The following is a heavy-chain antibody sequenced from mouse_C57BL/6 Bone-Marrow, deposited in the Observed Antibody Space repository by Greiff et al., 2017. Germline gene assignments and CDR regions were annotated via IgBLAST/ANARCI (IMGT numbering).Heavy chain of an antibody. CDR1: GFTFSDYY. J-gene: IGHJ1*03. D-gene: IGHD2-3*01. V-gene: IGHV5-12*01. CDR3: ARHPWLLPYFDV. Sequence: DVQLVESGGGLVQPGGSLKLSCAASGFTFSDYYMYWVRQTPEKRLEWVAYISNGGGSTYYPDTVKGRFTISRDNAKNTLYLQMIRLKSEDTAMYYCARHPWLLPYFDVWGTGTTVTVSS. CDR2: ISNGGGST.